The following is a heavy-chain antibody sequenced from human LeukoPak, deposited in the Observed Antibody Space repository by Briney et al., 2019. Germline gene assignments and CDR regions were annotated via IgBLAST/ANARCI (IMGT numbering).Heavy chain of an antibody. Sequence: PGGSLRLSCAASGFTFSSYSMNWVRQAPGKGLEWVANVVQDGSDKYYVDSVKGRFTISRDNAKNSLYLQMNSLRAEDTAVYYCARNNYYARDSWGQGTLVTVSS. V-gene: IGHV3-7*01. J-gene: IGHJ5*01. CDR3: ARNNYYARDS. CDR1: GFTFSSYS. CDR2: VVQDGSDK. D-gene: IGHD1-26*01.